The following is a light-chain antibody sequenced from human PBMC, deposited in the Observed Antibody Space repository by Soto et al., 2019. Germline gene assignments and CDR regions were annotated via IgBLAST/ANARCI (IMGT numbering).Light chain of an antibody. CDR1: SSDVGGYNY. V-gene: IGLV2-14*01. Sequence: QSVLTQPASVSGSPGQSITISCTGTSSDVGGYNYVSWYQQHPGKAPKLMIYDVSNRPSGVSNGFSGSKSGNTASLTISGLQSEDEADYYCSSYTSSGSLVVFGRGTKLTVL. CDR2: DVS. J-gene: IGLJ2*01. CDR3: SSYTSSGSLVV.